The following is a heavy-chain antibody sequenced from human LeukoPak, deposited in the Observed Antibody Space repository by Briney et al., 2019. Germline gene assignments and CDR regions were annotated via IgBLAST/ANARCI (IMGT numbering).Heavy chain of an antibody. Sequence: GGSLRLSCAASGFTFSSYAMNWVGQAPGKGLEWVSRISGSDGSTYYADSVKGRFTISRDNSKNTLFLQMNSLRAEDTAVYYCAKDRVAARSDFDYWGQGTLVTVSS. CDR2: ISGSDGST. D-gene: IGHD2-15*01. J-gene: IGHJ4*02. CDR1: GFTFSSYA. V-gene: IGHV3-23*01. CDR3: AKDRVAARSDFDY.